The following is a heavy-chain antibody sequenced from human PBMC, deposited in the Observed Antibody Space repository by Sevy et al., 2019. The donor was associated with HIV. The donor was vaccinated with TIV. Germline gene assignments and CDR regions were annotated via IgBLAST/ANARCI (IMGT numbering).Heavy chain of an antibody. Sequence: SETLSLTCTVSGGSISRYYWSWIRQPPGKGLEWIGYFYYSGSTNYNPSLKSRVTISVDTSKNQFSLKLSSVTAADTAVYYCARHRDGYNLFDYWGQGTLVTVSS. CDR1: GGSISRYY. CDR3: ARHRDGYNLFDY. D-gene: IGHD5-12*01. V-gene: IGHV4-59*08. CDR2: FYYSGST. J-gene: IGHJ4*02.